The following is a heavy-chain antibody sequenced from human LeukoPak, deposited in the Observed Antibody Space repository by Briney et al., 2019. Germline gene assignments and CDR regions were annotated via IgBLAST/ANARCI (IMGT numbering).Heavy chain of an antibody. Sequence: GGSLRLSCAASGFTFSNYGMSWVRQAPGKGLEEVSLIGATGVDTYYADSVKGRFIISRDNSKNIVYLQMKSLRAEDTAVYYCGKDWTTLRRSYAYWGQGALVTVSS. V-gene: IGHV3-23*01. CDR2: IGATGVDT. CDR1: GFTFSNYG. CDR3: GKDWTTLRRSYAY. J-gene: IGHJ4*02. D-gene: IGHD2-8*01.